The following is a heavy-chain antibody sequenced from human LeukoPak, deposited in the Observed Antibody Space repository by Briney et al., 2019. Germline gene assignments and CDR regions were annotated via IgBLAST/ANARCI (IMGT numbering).Heavy chain of an antibody. V-gene: IGHV1-3*01. Sequence: ASVKVSCKASGYTFTSYAMHWVRQAPGQRLEWMGWIDAGNGNSKYSQKFQGRVTITRDTSASTAYMELSSLRSEDTAVYYCAREDYGDTEGAFDIWGQGTMVTVSS. D-gene: IGHD4-17*01. CDR2: IDAGNGNS. J-gene: IGHJ3*02. CDR1: GYTFTSYA. CDR3: AREDYGDTEGAFDI.